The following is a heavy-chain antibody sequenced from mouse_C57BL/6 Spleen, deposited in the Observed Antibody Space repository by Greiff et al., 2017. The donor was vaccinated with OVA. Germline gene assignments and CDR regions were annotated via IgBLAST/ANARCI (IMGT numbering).Heavy chain of an antibody. CDR3: ARAPTGSLTAQNY. Sequence: QVQLQQPGPELVKPGASVKLSCKASGYTFTSYWMHWVKQRPGQGLEWIGNINPSNGGTNYNEKFKSKATLTVDKSSSTAYMQLSSLTSEDSAVYYCARAPTGSLTAQNYWGQGTTLTVSS. CDR1: GYTFTSYW. J-gene: IGHJ2*01. D-gene: IGHD3-2*02. CDR2: INPSNGGT. V-gene: IGHV1-53*01.